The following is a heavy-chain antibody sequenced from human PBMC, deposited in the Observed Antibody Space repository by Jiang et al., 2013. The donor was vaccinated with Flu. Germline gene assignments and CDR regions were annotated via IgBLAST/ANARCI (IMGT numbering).Heavy chain of an antibody. CDR2: SIIVGAP. J-gene: IGHJ6*04. CDR3: ARGTSAGDPAFPDYYGMDV. Sequence: ISSGYYWGWIRQPPREGAWSGLGVSIIVGAPTTTRPLKSRVTISVDTSKNQFSLKLSSVTAADTAVYYCARGTSAGDPAFPDYYGMDVWGKGTTVTVSS. V-gene: IGHV4-38-2*02. D-gene: IGHD7-27*01. CDR1: ISSGYY.